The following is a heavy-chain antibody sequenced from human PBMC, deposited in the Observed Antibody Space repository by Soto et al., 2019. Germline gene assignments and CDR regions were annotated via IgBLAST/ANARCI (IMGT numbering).Heavy chain of an antibody. CDR1: GFTFSSYS. Sequence: GGSLRLSCAASGFTFSSYSMNWVRQAPGKGLEWVSSISSSSSYIYYADSVKGRFTISRDNAKNSLYLQMNSLRAEDTAVYYCARSEVGYSSDWVYNWIDPSGQATLVTVSS. CDR3: ARSEVGYSSDWVYNWIDP. D-gene: IGHD6-19*01. V-gene: IGHV3-21*01. CDR2: ISSSSSYI. J-gene: IGHJ5*02.